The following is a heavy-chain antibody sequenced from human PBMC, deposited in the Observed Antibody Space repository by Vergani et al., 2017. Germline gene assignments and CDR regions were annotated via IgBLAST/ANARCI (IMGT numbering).Heavy chain of an antibody. CDR2: IKQDGSEK. J-gene: IGHJ5*02. D-gene: IGHD6-19*01. CDR3: ARRTRSGWARGVWFDP. Sequence: EVQLVESGGGLVQPGGSLRLSCAASGFTFSSYWMSWVRQAPGKGLEWVANIKQDGSEKYYVDSVKGRFTISRDNAKNSLYLQMNSLRAEDTAVYYCARRTRSGWARGVWFDPWGQGTLVTVSS. CDR1: GFTFSSYW. V-gene: IGHV3-7*03.